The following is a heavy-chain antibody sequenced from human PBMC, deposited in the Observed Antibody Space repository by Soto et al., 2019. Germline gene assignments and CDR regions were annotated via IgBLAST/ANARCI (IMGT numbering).Heavy chain of an antibody. CDR1: GGSTSSGGFY. CDR2: IYYSGIS. CDR3: ARNGYTYGMDV. V-gene: IGHV4-31*02. D-gene: IGHD5-18*01. J-gene: IGHJ6*02. Sequence: PSETLSLTCTVSGGSTSSGGFYWSWIRQHPGKGLEWIGYIYYSGISYYNPSLKSRVPISLDTSRNQFSMTLNSVTAADTAVYYCARNGYTYGMDVWGQGATVTVSS.